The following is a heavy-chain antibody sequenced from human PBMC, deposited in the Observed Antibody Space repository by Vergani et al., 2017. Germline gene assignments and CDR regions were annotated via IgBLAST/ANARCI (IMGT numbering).Heavy chain of an antibody. CDR3: ARLSYDSTPYLQGGYDC. D-gene: IGHD2-15*01. V-gene: IGHV3-23*01. CDR1: GFTFSACP. CDR2: ISARYPRT. Sequence: EVQLLQSGGGVIQPGGSVRLSCAASGFTFSACPMTWVRQAPGKGLVWVSAISARYPRTYYADSVKGRFTISRDNSKNKLYLQMNSLRAEDTALYYFARLSYDSTPYLQGGYDCWGQGTMVSVSS. J-gene: IGHJ4*02.